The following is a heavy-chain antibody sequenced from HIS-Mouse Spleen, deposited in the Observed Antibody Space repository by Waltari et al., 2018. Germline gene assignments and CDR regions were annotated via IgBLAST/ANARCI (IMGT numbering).Heavy chain of an antibody. Sequence: EVQLVESGGGLVKPGGSLRLSCAASGFTFSSYSMNWVRQAPGKGLGWVSSISSSSSYIYYADSVKGRFTISRDNAKNSLYLQMNSLRAEDTAVYYCARAQPSHYYGSGSYFDYWGQGTLVTVSS. D-gene: IGHD3-10*01. J-gene: IGHJ4*02. CDR1: GFTFSSYS. CDR2: ISSSSSYI. CDR3: ARAQPSHYYGSGSYFDY. V-gene: IGHV3-21*01.